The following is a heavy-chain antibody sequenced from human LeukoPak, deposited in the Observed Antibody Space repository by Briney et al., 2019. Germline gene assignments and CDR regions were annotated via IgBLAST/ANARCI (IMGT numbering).Heavy chain of an antibody. J-gene: IGHJ4*02. Sequence: GSLRLSCAASGFTFSSYAMSWVLQAPGKGLESVSAISGSGGSTYYADSVKGRFTISRDNPKNTLYLQMNSLRAEDTAVYYCAKVRPRNYYDSSGYQTPEYYFDYWRQGTLVTVSS. CDR1: GFTFSSYA. D-gene: IGHD3-22*01. CDR2: ISGSGGST. V-gene: IGHV3-23*01. CDR3: AKVRPRNYYDSSGYQTPEYYFDY.